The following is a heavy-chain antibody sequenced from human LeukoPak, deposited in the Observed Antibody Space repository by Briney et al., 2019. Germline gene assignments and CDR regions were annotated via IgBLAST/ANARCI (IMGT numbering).Heavy chain of an antibody. CDR3: AKDGRITMVRGVIWDDY. V-gene: IGHV3-23*01. Sequence: GGSLRLSCAASGFSFSNYAMSWVRQAPGKGLEWVSAISGSGGSTYYADSVKGRFTISRDNSKNTLYLQMNSLRAEDTAVYYCAKDGRITMVRGVIWDDYWGQGTLVTVSS. J-gene: IGHJ4*02. CDR1: GFSFSNYA. CDR2: ISGSGGST. D-gene: IGHD3-10*01.